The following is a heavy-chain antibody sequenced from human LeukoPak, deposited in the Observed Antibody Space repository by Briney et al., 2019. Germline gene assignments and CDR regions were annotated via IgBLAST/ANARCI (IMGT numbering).Heavy chain of an antibody. J-gene: IGHJ4*02. CDR3: AKRTYSSGWYPMDFDY. Sequence: GGSLRLSCAASRFTFSSYSMNWVRQAPGKGLEWVSSISSSSSYIYYADSVKGRFTISRDNSKNTLYLQMNSLRAEDTAVYYCAKRTYSSGWYPMDFDYWGQGTLVTVSS. V-gene: IGHV3-21*04. D-gene: IGHD6-19*01. CDR1: RFTFSSYS. CDR2: ISSSSSYI.